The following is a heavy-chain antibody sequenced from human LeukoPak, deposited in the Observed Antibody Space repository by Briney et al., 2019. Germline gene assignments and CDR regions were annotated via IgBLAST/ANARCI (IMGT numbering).Heavy chain of an antibody. Sequence: ASVKVSCKASGYTFTGYYMHWVRQAPGQGLEWMGRINPNSGGTNYAQKFQGRVTLTRDTSISTAYMELSRQTSDDTAVYYCATDGGNHHFDYWGQGTLVTVSS. V-gene: IGHV1-2*06. CDR3: ATDGGNHHFDY. CDR1: GYTFTGYY. D-gene: IGHD1-14*01. CDR2: INPNSGGT. J-gene: IGHJ4*02.